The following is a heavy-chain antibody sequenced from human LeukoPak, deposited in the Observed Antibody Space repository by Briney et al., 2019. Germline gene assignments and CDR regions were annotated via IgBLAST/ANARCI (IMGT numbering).Heavy chain of an antibody. D-gene: IGHD3-10*01. CDR1: GFTFSSYS. CDR2: ISSTGITT. CDR3: ARGAEYDGSGSYYDGNWLDP. Sequence: GGSLRLSCAASGFTFSSYSMNWVRQAPGKGLEWVSYISSTGITTYYADSVKGRFTISRDNAKNSLFLQMNSLRAEDTAVYYCARGAEYDGSGSYYDGNWLDPWGQGTLVTVSS. V-gene: IGHV3-48*04. J-gene: IGHJ5*02.